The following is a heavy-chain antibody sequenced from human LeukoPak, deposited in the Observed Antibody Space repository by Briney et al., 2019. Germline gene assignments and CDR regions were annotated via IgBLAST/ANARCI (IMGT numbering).Heavy chain of an antibody. V-gene: IGHV3-30*02. J-gene: IGHJ4*02. D-gene: IGHD2-2*01. CDR3: AKGAFGSSMITDY. Sequence: GGSLRLSRAASGFTFSSYGMHWVRQAPGKGLEWVAFIRYDGSNKYYADSVKGRFTISRDNSKNTLYLQMNSLRAEDTAVYYCAKGAFGSSMITDYWGQGNLVTVSS. CDR1: GFTFSSYG. CDR2: IRYDGSNK.